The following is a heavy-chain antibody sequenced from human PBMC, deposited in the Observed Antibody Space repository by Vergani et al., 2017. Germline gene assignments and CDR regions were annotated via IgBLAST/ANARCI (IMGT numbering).Heavy chain of an antibody. J-gene: IGHJ4*01. Sequence: EVHLLESGGGLVQSGGSLRLSCAASGFTFSNSAVSWVRQAPGRGLAWVASISGPGPSTYYADSVTGRFSISRANSKNTGFLQMHSLRAGGTGIYYWVKEKIDLCPYFFDSWRDRRQVTVSS. CDR3: VKEKIDLCPYFFDS. CDR1: GFTFSNSA. CDR2: ISGPGPST. D-gene: IGHD2/OR15-2a*01. V-gene: IGHV3-23*01.